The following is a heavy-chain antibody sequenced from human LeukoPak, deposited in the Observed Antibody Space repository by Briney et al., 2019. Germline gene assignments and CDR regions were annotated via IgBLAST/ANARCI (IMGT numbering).Heavy chain of an antibody. CDR2: ISAYNGNT. Sequence: ASVKVSCKASGYTFTSYGISWVRQAPGQGLEWMGWISAYNGNTNYAQKLQGRVTMTTDTSTSTAYMELRSLRSDDTAVYYCARHLSGVTGYTYGRGIDYWGQGTLVTVSS. J-gene: IGHJ4*02. V-gene: IGHV1-18*01. CDR1: GYTFTSYG. CDR3: ARHLSGVTGYTYGRGIDY. D-gene: IGHD5-18*01.